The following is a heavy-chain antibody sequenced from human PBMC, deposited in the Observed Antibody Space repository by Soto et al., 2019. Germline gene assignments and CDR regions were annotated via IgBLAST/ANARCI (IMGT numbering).Heavy chain of an antibody. J-gene: IGHJ6*02. CDR1: GFSLTSPGMC. CDR3: ARSIRGPRRFNGMDV. V-gene: IGHV2-70*13. D-gene: IGHD1-20*01. CDR2: IERDDDDK. Sequence: SGPTLVNPTETLTLTCTFSGFSLTSPGMCVSWIRQSPGKALEWLALIERDDDDKYYSASLKTRLTISKDTRKNQVVLTMANMEPADTATYYCARSIRGPRRFNGMDVWGQGTTVTVSS.